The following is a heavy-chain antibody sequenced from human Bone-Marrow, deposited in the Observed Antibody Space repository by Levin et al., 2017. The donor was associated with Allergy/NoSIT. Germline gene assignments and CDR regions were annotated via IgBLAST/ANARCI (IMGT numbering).Heavy chain of an antibody. CDR3: ARDLSGGLPDAFDI. D-gene: IGHD1-1*01. CDR1: GYSFTSYY. V-gene: IGHV1-46*01. CDR2: INPRGGSA. J-gene: IGHJ3*02. Sequence: ASVKVSCKASGYSFTSYYLHWVRQAPGQGLEWMAIINPRGGSATYAQKFQGRVTMTSDTSTSTVYMELTSLRSEDTAVYYCARDLSGGLPDAFDIWGQGTIVSVSS.